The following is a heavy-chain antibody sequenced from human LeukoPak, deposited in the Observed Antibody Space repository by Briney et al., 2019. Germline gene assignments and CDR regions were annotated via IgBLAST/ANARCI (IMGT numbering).Heavy chain of an antibody. J-gene: IGHJ4*02. V-gene: IGHV4-34*01. CDR1: GGSFSGYY. CDR3: ARGRNSQRQYSSSWPLGY. Sequence: QSSETLSLTCAVYGGSFSGYYWSWIRQPPGKGLEWIGEINHSGSTNYNPSLKSRVTISVDTSKNQFSLKLSSVTAADTAVYYCARGRNSQRQYSSSWPLGYWGQGTLVTVSS. D-gene: IGHD6-13*01. CDR2: INHSGST.